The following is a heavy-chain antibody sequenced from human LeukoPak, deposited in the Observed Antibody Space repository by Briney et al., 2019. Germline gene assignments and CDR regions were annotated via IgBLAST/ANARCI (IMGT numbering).Heavy chain of an antibody. CDR2: INPSGTST. CDR1: GGTFSSYA. CDR3: ARGPGDSSGYYYYYYMDV. V-gene: IGHV1-46*01. J-gene: IGHJ6*03. Sequence: ASVKVSCKASGGTFSSYAISWVRQAPGQGLEWMGIINPSGTSTSYAQKFQGRVTMTRDMSTSTVYMELSSLRSEDTAVYYCARGPGDSSGYYYYYYMDVWGKGTTVTVAS. D-gene: IGHD3-22*01.